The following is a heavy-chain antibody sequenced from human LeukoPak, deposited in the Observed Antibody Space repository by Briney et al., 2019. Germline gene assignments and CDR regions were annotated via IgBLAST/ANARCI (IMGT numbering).Heavy chain of an antibody. CDR2: ISSSGSTI. CDR3: ARELFCSGGNRYGAYYFDY. Sequence: GGSLRLSCAASGFTFSSYEMNWVRQAPGKGLEWVSYISSSGSTIYYADSVRGRFTISRDNAKNSLYLQMNSLRAEDTAMYYCARELFCSGGNRYGAYYFDYWGQGTLVTVPS. V-gene: IGHV3-48*03. J-gene: IGHJ4*02. D-gene: IGHD2-15*01. CDR1: GFTFSSYE.